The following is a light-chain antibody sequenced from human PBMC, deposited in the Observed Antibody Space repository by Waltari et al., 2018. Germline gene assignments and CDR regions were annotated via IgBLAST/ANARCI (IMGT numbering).Light chain of an antibody. Sequence: SYVLTQPPSVSVAPGKTARITCGGNNVGSSSVDWSQQKPGQAPVLGIYFDSDRPSGLPERFSGSNSGNTATLSISRVEAGDEADYYCQVWDSSSDHRVFGGGTKLTVL. CDR1: NVGSSS. CDR2: FDS. CDR3: QVWDSSSDHRV. J-gene: IGLJ3*02. V-gene: IGLV3-21*04.